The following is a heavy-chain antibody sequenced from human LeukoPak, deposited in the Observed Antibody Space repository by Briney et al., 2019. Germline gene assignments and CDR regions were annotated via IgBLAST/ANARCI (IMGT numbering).Heavy chain of an antibody. Sequence: GGSLRLSCAASGFTVSSNYMSWVRQAPGKGLEWVSVIYSGGSTYYADSVKGRFTISRDNSKNTLYLQMNSLRAEDTAVYYCAKDSARDSTGYYWLRYFQEWGQGTLVTVSS. CDR2: IYSGGST. CDR3: AKDSARDSTGYYWLRYFQE. V-gene: IGHV3-53*01. CDR1: GFTVSSNY. J-gene: IGHJ1*01. D-gene: IGHD3-22*01.